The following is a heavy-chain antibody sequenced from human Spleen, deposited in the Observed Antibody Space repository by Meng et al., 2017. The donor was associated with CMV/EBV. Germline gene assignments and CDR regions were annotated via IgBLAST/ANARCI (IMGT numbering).Heavy chain of an antibody. CDR1: GFTFSSYA. Sequence: GGSLRLSCAASGFTFSSYAMHWVRQAPGKGLEWVAVISYDGSNKYYADSVKGRFTISRDNSKNTLYLQMNSLRAEDTAVYYCAKDLRDFWSGYYLTDFWGQGTLVTVSS. J-gene: IGHJ4*02. CDR2: ISYDGSNK. CDR3: AKDLRDFWSGYYLTDF. V-gene: IGHV3-30-3*01. D-gene: IGHD3-3*01.